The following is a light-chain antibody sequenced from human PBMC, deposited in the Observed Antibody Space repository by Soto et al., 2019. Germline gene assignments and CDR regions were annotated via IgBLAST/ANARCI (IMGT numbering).Light chain of an antibody. CDR1: QSVSSSH. J-gene: IGKJ2*01. CDR3: QQFGNSLYT. V-gene: IGKV3D-20*02. Sequence: EIVLTQSPATLSLSPGERATLSCKASQSVSSSHLAWYQQTVGQPPRLLLYDTSTRATGVPDRFSGSGSGTDFTLTISRLEPEDFAIYYCQQFGNSLYTFGQGTKLDIK. CDR2: DTS.